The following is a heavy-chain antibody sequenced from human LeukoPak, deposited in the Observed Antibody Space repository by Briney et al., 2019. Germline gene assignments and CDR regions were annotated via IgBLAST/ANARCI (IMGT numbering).Heavy chain of an antibody. V-gene: IGHV3-21*01. D-gene: IGHD5-12*01. Sequence: PGGSLRLSCAASGFTFSSYSMNWVRQAPGKGLEWVSSISSSSSYIYYADPVKGRFTISRDNAKNSLYLQMNSLRAGDTAVYYCARDPEMATIIDYWGQGTLVTVSS. CDR2: ISSSSSYI. J-gene: IGHJ4*02. CDR1: GFTFSSYS. CDR3: ARDPEMATIIDY.